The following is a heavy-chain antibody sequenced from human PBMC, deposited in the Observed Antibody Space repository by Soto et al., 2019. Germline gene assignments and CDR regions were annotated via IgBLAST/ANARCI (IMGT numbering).Heavy chain of an antibody. J-gene: IGHJ4*02. D-gene: IGHD3-22*01. CDR3: ARRGSSGYEN. V-gene: IGHV4-31*03. Sequence: QVQLQESGPGLVKTSQTLSLTCIVSGDSITSGGYYWSWIRQVPGKGLEWIGYISYSGITNYNPSLEPRISMSLDMSKNQVSLEMRSVTAADTAVYYCARRGSSGYENWGQGTLATVSS. CDR2: ISYSGIT. CDR1: GDSITSGGYY.